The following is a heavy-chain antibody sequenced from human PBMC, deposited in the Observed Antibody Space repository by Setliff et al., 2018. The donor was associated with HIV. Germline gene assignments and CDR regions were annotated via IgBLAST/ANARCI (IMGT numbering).Heavy chain of an antibody. V-gene: IGHV1-46*01. Sequence: ASVKVSCKASGYTFTRNQIHWVRQAPGQGLEWMGIINPSGGSAAYAEKFRGRVTMTSDTSTNTVYMELRSLRSEETAVFYRARDPAPSSSASYFQHWGQGTPVTVSS. CDR3: ARDPAPSSSASYFQH. J-gene: IGHJ1*01. CDR1: GYTFTRNQ. CDR2: INPSGGSA. D-gene: IGHD6-6*01.